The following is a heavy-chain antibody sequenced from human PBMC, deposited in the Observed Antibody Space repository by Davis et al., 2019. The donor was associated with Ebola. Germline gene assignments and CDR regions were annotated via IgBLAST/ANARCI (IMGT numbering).Heavy chain of an antibody. CDR3: ARSSPIFDYSSSPGDDAFDI. D-gene: IGHD6-13*01. V-gene: IGHV1-3*02. CDR1: GYTFTSYA. Sequence: ASVKVSCKASGYTFTSYAMHWVRQAPGQRLEWMGWSNAGNGNTKYSQEFQGRVTITRDTSASTAYMELSSLRSEDMAVYYCARSSPIFDYSSSPGDDAFDIWGQGTMVTVSS. CDR2: SNAGNGNT. J-gene: IGHJ3*02.